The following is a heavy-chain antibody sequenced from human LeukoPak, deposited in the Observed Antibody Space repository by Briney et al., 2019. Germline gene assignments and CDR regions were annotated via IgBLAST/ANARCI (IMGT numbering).Heavy chain of an antibody. Sequence: PSETLSLTCTVSGGSISSSSYYWGWIRQPPGKGLEWIGSIYYSGNTYYNASLKSQVSISIDTSKNQFSLRLASVTAADTAVYYCARQTGSGLFILPGGQGTLVTVSS. D-gene: IGHD3/OR15-3a*01. CDR3: ARQTGSGLFILP. CDR2: IYYSGNT. V-gene: IGHV4-39*01. J-gene: IGHJ4*02. CDR1: GGSISSSSYY.